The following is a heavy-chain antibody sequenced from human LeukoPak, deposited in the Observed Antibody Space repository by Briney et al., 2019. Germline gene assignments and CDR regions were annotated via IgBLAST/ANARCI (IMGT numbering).Heavy chain of an antibody. V-gene: IGHV4-59*01. CDR2: IYYSGST. J-gene: IGHJ4*02. D-gene: IGHD5-12*01. CDR3: AGSGDVVATSFDY. Sequence: SETLSLTCTVSGGSISSYYWSWIRQPPGKGLEWIGYIYYSGSTNYNPSLKSRVTISVDTSKNQFSLKLSSVTAADTAVYYCAGSGDVVATSFDYWGQGTLVTVSS. CDR1: GGSISSYY.